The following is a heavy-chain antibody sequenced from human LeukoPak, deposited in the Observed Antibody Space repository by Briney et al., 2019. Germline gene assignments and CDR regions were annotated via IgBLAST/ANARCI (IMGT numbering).Heavy chain of an antibody. CDR1: GFAFNTYW. J-gene: IGHJ4*02. V-gene: IGHV3-74*01. CDR2: INPDGSTI. CDR3: TAKDN. Sequence: PGGSLRLSCAASGFAFNTYWMHWVRQVPGEGLVWVSHINPDGSTINYADFVKGRFTIPRDNAKNTLWLQMDDLRADDSAVYFCTAKDNWGRGTMVTVSS. D-gene: IGHD2-21*02.